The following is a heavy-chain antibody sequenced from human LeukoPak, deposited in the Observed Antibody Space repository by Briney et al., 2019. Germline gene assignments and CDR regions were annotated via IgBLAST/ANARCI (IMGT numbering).Heavy chain of an antibody. Sequence: PSETLSLTCTVSGGSISSGDYYWSWIRQPPGKGLEWIGYIYYSGSTYYNPSLKSRVTISVDTSKNQFSLKLSSVTATDTAVYYCARGGSGSYLEWFDPWGQGTLVTVSS. J-gene: IGHJ5*02. CDR3: ARGGSGSYLEWFDP. V-gene: IGHV4-30-4*01. CDR1: GGSISSGDYY. D-gene: IGHD1-26*01. CDR2: IYYSGST.